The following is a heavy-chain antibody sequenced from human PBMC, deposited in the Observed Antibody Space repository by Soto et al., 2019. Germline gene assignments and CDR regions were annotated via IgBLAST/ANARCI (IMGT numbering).Heavy chain of an antibody. Sequence: ASVKVSCKASGYTFTSYDINWVRQATGQGLEWMGWMNPNSANTGYAQKFQGRVSMTRNTSISTAYMELSSLRSEDTAVYYRARAPNWGNYYYMDVWGKGTTVTVSS. CDR2: MNPNSANT. D-gene: IGHD7-27*01. V-gene: IGHV1-8*01. CDR3: ARAPNWGNYYYMDV. J-gene: IGHJ6*03. CDR1: GYTFTSYD.